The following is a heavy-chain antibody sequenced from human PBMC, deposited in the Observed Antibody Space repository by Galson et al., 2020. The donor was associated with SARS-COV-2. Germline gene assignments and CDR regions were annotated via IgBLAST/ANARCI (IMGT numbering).Heavy chain of an antibody. D-gene: IGHD2-15*01. J-gene: IGHJ3*02. Sequence: ASETLSLTCTVSGGSISSYYWSWIRQPPGKGLEWIGYIYYSGSTNYNPSLKSRVTISVDTSKNQFSLKLSSVTAADTAVYYCARAGMGYCSGGSCYSAFDIWGQGTMVTVSS. V-gene: IGHV4-59*01. CDR3: ARAGMGYCSGGSCYSAFDI. CDR2: IYYSGST. CDR1: GGSISSYY.